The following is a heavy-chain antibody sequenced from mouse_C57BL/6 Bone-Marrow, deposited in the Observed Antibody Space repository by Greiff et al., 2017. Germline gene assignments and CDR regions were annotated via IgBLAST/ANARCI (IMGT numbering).Heavy chain of an antibody. Sequence: QVQLQQPGAELVKPGASVKLSCKASGYTFTSYWMQWVKQRPGQGLEWIGEIDSSDSYTNYNQKFKGKATLTVDTSTSTAYMQLSSLTSEDAAVYYCARGLYYGSSYVGYWGQGTTLTVSS. V-gene: IGHV1-50*01. CDR2: IDSSDSYT. CDR3: ARGLYYGSSYVGY. CDR1: GYTFTSYW. J-gene: IGHJ2*01. D-gene: IGHD1-1*01.